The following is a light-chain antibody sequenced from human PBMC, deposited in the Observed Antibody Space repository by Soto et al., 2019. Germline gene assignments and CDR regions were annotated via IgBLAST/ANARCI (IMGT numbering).Light chain of an antibody. V-gene: IGKV3-15*01. CDR2: GAS. J-gene: IGKJ3*01. CDR3: QQYNDWPLT. Sequence: EIVMTQSPATLSVSPGERATLSCRASQSISINLAWYQQKPGQAPRLLIYGASTRATGIPARFSGSGSGTEFTLTISSLQSEDFAVYYCQQYNDWPLTFGPGTKVEIK. CDR1: QSISIN.